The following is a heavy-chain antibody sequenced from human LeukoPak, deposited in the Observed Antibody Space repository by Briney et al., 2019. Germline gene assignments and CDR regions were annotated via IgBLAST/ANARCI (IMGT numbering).Heavy chain of an antibody. Sequence: SETLSLTCTVSGGSISSGGYYWSWIRQHPGTGLEWIGYIYYSGSTYYNPSLKSRVTISVDTSKNQFSLKLSSVTAADTAVYYCARYLAAANWFDHWGQGTLVTVSS. CDR3: ARYLAAANWFDH. V-gene: IGHV4-31*03. D-gene: IGHD6-13*01. CDR1: GGSISSGGYY. J-gene: IGHJ5*02. CDR2: IYYSGST.